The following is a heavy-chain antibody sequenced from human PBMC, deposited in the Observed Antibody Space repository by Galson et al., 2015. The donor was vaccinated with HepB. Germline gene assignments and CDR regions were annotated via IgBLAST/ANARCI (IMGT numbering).Heavy chain of an antibody. Sequence: SLRLSCAASGFTFSNAWMSWVRQAPGKGLEWVGRIKTKIDGGTTDHAAPVKGRFTISRDDSKNMLYLQMNSLKTEDTAVYYCTTMGPPGYYYDSSAYDYWGQGTLVTVSS. V-gene: IGHV3-15*01. CDR1: GFTFSNAW. CDR2: IKTKIDGGTT. CDR3: TTMGPPGYYYDSSAYDY. D-gene: IGHD3-22*01. J-gene: IGHJ4*02.